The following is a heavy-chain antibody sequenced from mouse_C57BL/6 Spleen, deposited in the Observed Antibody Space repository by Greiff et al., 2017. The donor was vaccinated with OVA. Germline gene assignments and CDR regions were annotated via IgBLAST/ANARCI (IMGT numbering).Heavy chain of an antibody. Sequence: EVQLQESEGGLVQPGSSMKLSCTASGFTFSDYYMAWVRQVPEKGLEWVANINYDGSSTYYLDSLKSRFIISRDNAKNILYLQMSSLKSEDTATYYCARVDYDYPFDDWGQGTTLTVSS. CDR3: ARVDYDYPFDD. D-gene: IGHD2-4*01. V-gene: IGHV5-16*01. J-gene: IGHJ2*01. CDR2: INYDGSST. CDR1: GFTFSDYY.